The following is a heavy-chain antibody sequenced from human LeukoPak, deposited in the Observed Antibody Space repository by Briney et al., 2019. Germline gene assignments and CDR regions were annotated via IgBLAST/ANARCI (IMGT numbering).Heavy chain of an antibody. CDR2: IYYSGST. V-gene: IGHV4-59*01. D-gene: IGHD2-15*01. Sequence: SETLSLTCTVSGGSISSYYWSWIRQPPGKGLEWIGYIYYSGSTNYNPSPKSRVTISVDTSKNQFSLKLSSVTAADTAVYYCARVVVAATPYFDYWGQGTLVTVSS. CDR1: GGSISSYY. J-gene: IGHJ4*02. CDR3: ARVVVAATPYFDY.